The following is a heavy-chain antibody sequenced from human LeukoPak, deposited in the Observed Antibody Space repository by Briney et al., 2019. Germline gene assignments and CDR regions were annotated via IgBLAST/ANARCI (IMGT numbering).Heavy chain of an antibody. CDR3: AKDVDLDY. CDR2: ISYDGSNK. D-gene: IGHD5-12*01. V-gene: IGHV3-30*18. CDR1: GFTFSSYG. Sequence: PGGSLRLSCAASGFTFSSYGMHGVRQAPGKGLEWVAVISYDGSNKYYADSVKGRFTISRDNSKNTLYLQMNSLRAEDTAVYYCAKDVDLDYWGQGTLVTVSS. J-gene: IGHJ4*02.